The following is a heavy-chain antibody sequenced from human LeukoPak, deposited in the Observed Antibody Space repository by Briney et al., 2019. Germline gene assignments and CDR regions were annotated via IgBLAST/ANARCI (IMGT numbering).Heavy chain of an antibody. V-gene: IGHV3-33*06. CDR1: GFTFSSYG. CDR2: IWYDGSNK. CDR3: AKGPTYYYDSSGAYFDN. D-gene: IGHD3-22*01. J-gene: IGHJ4*02. Sequence: PGGSLRLSCAASGFTFSSYGMHWVRQAPGKGLEWVAVIWYDGSNKYYADSVKGRFTISRDNSKNTLYLQMNNLRAEDTAVYYCAKGPTYYYDSSGAYFDNWGQGTLVTVSS.